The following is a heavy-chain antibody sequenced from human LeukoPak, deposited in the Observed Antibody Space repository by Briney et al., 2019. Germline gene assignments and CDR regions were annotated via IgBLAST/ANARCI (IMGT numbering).Heavy chain of an antibody. Sequence: PSETLSLTCTVSGGSISSYYWSWIRQPPGKGLEWIGYIYYSGSTNYNPSLKSRVTISVDTSKNRFSLKLSSVTAADTAVYYCARGNVLRYFDWLYPTFDYWGQGTLVTVSS. CDR2: IYYSGST. CDR1: GGSISSYY. D-gene: IGHD3-9*01. V-gene: IGHV4-59*01. J-gene: IGHJ4*02. CDR3: ARGNVLRYFDWLYPTFDY.